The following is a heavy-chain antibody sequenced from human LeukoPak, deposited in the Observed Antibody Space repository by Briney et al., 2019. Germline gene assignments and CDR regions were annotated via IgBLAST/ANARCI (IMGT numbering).Heavy chain of an antibody. D-gene: IGHD3-22*01. CDR3: ARLDPSFYYYDSSGYAALFDY. Sequence: ASVKVSCKASGYTFTSYDINWVRRATGQGLEWMGWMNPNSGNTGYAQKFQGRVTMTRNTSISTVYMELSSLRSEDTAVYYCARLDPSFYYYDSSGYAALFDYWGQGTLVTVSS. V-gene: IGHV1-8*01. J-gene: IGHJ4*02. CDR1: GYTFTSYD. CDR2: MNPNSGNT.